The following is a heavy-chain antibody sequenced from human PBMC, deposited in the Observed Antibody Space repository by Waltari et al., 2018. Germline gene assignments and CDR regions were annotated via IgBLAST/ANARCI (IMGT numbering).Heavy chain of an antibody. J-gene: IGHJ4*02. V-gene: IGHV3-21*01. CDR3: ASGTSH. D-gene: IGHD1-7*01. CDR2: ISSSISYI. Sequence: EVQLVESGGGLVKPGGSLSLSCPASGFTFSSYSMNWVRPAPGKGLEWVSSISSSISYIYYADSVKGRFTISRDNAKNSLYLQMNSLRAEDTAVYDCASGTSHWGQGTLVTVSS. CDR1: GFTFSSYS.